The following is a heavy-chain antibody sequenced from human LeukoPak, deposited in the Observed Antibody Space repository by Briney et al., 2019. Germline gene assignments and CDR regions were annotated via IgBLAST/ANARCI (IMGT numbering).Heavy chain of an antibody. CDR1: GFTFGDYA. J-gene: IGHJ4*02. CDR2: IRSKAYGGTT. CDR3: TRDFFPPPTTPVTGYFDY. V-gene: IGHV3-49*04. D-gene: IGHD4-23*01. Sequence: GRSLRLSCTASGFTFGDYAMNWVRQAPGKGLEWVGFIRSKAYGGTTEYAASVKGRFTISRDDSKSIAYLQMNSLKTEDTAVYYCTRDFFPPPTTPVTGYFDYWGQGTLVTVSS.